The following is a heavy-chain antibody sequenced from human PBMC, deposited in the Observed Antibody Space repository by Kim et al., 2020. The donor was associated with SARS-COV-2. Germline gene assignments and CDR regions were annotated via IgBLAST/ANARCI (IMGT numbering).Heavy chain of an antibody. J-gene: IGHJ4*02. V-gene: IGHV3-23*01. CDR3: VTQYYIPTTCYLADFDY. D-gene: IGHD2-2*01. CDR2: VGGSGDST. Sequence: GGSLRLSCAASGFTFSAYAMGWVRQPPGEGLEWVSSVGGSGDSTYYTDSVKGRFTISRDNSKSTVFLQMNSLRADDTAVYYCVTQYYIPTTCYLADFDYWAQGTLATPST. CDR1: GFTFSAYA.